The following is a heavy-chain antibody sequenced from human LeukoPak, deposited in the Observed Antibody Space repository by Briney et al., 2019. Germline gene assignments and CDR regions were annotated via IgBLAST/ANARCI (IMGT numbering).Heavy chain of an antibody. CDR2: IRSRGSNK. D-gene: IGHD1-26*01. J-gene: IGHJ4*02. CDR1: GFTFSDYY. Sequence: GGSLRLSCAASGFTFSDYYMSWLGQAAGEGGEWVSYIRSRGSNKYYADSVKGRFNIYRENAKNSLYVQMNSLRAEDTAVYYCATCDSEDLAQVGGRWELLFHFDYWGQGTLVTVSS. CDR3: ATCDSEDLAQVGGRWELLFHFDY. V-gene: IGHV3-11*01.